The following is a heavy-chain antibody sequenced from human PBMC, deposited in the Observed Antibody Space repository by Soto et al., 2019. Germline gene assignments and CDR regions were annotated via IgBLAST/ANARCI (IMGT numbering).Heavy chain of an antibody. CDR1: GGSISSYY. D-gene: IGHD6-13*01. V-gene: IGHV4-59*12. J-gene: IGHJ4*02. CDR3: ARLQSSSWIDY. CDR2: IYYSGSA. Sequence: PSETLSLTCTVSGGSISSYYWSWIRQPPGKGLEWIGHIYYSGSANYSPSLKSRVTISVDTSKNQFSLKLSSVTAADTAVYYCARLQSSSWIDYWGQGTLVTVSS.